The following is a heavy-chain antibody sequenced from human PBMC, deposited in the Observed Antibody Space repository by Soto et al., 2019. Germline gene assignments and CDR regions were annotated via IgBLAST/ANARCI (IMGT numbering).Heavy chain of an antibody. CDR2: IWYDGSNK. Sequence: QVQLVESGGGVVQPGRSLRLSCAASGFTFSSYGMHWVRQAPGKGLEWVAVIWYDGSNKYYADSVKGRFTISRDNSKNTLYLKMNSLRAEDTAVYYCARDRWYYDSSGYVDYWGQGTLVTVSS. V-gene: IGHV3-33*01. J-gene: IGHJ4*02. D-gene: IGHD3-22*01. CDR3: ARDRWYYDSSGYVDY. CDR1: GFTFSSYG.